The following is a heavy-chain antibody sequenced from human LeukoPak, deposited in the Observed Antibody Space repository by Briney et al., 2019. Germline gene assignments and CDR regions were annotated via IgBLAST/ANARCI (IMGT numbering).Heavy chain of an antibody. D-gene: IGHD3-10*01. J-gene: IGHJ4*02. CDR3: TTGLLLWFGESPIDY. V-gene: IGHV3-15*01. Sequence: PGGSLRLSCAASGFTFSNAWMSWVRQAPGKGLEWVGRIKSKTDGGTTDYAAPVKGRFTISRDDSKNTLYLQMNSLKTEDTAVYYCTTGLLLWFGESPIDYWGQGTLVTVSS. CDR2: IKSKTDGGTT. CDR1: GFTFSNAW.